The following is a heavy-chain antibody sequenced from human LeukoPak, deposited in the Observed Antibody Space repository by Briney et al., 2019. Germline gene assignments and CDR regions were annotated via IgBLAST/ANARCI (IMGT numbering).Heavy chain of an antibody. Sequence: GGSLRLSCAASGFTFSSYAMSWVRQAPGNGLEWVSAISGSGGSTYYADSVKGRFTISRDNSKNTLYLQMNSLRAEDTAVYYCAKWERYYHDSSGYHDYWGQGTLVTVSS. J-gene: IGHJ4*02. V-gene: IGHV3-23*01. CDR2: ISGSGGST. CDR1: GFTFSSYA. CDR3: AKWERYYHDSSGYHDY. D-gene: IGHD3-22*01.